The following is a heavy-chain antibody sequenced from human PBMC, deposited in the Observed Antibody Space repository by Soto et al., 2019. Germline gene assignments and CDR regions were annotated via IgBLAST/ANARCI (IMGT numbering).Heavy chain of an antibody. CDR2: VDPNSGAT. D-gene: IGHD3-10*01. CDR1: GYSFPPLY. J-gene: IGHJ4*02. CDR3: ARDNYGPLDY. V-gene: IGHV1-2*02. Sequence: ASVKGSRKPSGYSFPPLYIPWVRQAPGQGLEWMGWVDPNSGATRNAQNFQGRVTMTGDTSTSTVYMELNWLRSDDTAVYYCARDNYGPLDYWGQGTLVTVSS.